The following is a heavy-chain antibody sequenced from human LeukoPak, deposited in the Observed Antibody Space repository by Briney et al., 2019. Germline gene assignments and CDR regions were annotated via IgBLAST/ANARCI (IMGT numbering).Heavy chain of an antibody. J-gene: IGHJ3*02. CDR1: GFTFSSYW. CDR2: IKRDGSEK. CDR3: ARDLAGPPQEAFDI. Sequence: GGSLRLSCAASGFTFSSYWISWVRQAPGKGLEWVANIKRDGSEKYYLDSVKGRFTISRDNAKNSLYLQMNSLRAEDTAVYYCARDLAGPPQEAFDIWGQGPVVTVSS. V-gene: IGHV3-7*01.